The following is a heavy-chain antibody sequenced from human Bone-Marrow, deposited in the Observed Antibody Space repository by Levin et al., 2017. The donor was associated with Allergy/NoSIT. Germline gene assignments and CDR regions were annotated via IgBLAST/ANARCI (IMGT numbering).Heavy chain of an antibody. D-gene: IGHD3-16*01. V-gene: IGHV3-30*18. CDR2: ISYDGSNR. CDR1: GFTFSSYG. Sequence: GESLKISCAASGFTFSSYGMHWVRQAPGKGLEWVAFISYDGSNRYYGESVKGRFTISRDNSENTVYLQMSSLRTEDKAVYYCAKRAYDSVWASFGDYIDLWGRGTLVTVSS. J-gene: IGHJ2*01. CDR3: AKRAYDSVWASFGDYIDL.